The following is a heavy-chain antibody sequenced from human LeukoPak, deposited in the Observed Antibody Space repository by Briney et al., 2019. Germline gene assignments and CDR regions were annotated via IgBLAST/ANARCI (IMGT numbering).Heavy chain of an antibody. V-gene: IGHV3-23*01. CDR3: AKQSYARSLGE. Sequence: GGSLRLSCATSGFPFSDFSMSWVRQAPGKGLEWISTANSGGSSTDYAESVKGRFTISRDNSKNTLYLQMSSLRVEDTAMYYCAKQSYARSLGEGGPGTLVTVSS. J-gene: IGHJ4*02. D-gene: IGHD2-8*01. CDR2: ANSGGSST. CDR1: GFPFSDFS.